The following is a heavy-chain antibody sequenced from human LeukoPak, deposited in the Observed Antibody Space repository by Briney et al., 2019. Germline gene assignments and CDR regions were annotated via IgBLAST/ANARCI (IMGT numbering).Heavy chain of an antibody. CDR2: IYHSGST. V-gene: IGHV4-59*06. Sequence: SETLSLTCTVSGGSISSYYWSWVRQPPGKGLEWIGYIYHSGSTYYNPSLKSRVTISVDTSKNQFSLKLSSVTAADTAVYYCARARGRIQLWFPDYWGQGTLVTVSS. J-gene: IGHJ4*02. CDR3: ARARGRIQLWFPDY. D-gene: IGHD5-18*01. CDR1: GGSISSYY.